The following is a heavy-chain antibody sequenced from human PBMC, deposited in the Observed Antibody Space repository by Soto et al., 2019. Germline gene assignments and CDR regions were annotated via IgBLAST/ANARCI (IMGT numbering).Heavy chain of an antibody. V-gene: IGHV3-23*01. CDR2: SSGSGGST. CDR1: GFTFSSYA. CDR3: AKAPAVAGYYYYGMDV. D-gene: IGHD6-19*01. J-gene: IGHJ6*02. Sequence: GGSLRLSCAASGFTFSSYAMSWVRQAPGKGLEWVSASSGSGGSTYYADSVKGRFTISRDNSKNTLYLQMNSLRAEDTAVYYCAKAPAVAGYYYYGMDVWGQGTTVTVSS.